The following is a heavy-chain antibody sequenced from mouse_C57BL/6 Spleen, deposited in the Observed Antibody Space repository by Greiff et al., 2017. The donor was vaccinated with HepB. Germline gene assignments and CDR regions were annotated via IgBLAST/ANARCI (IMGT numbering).Heavy chain of an antibody. CDR1: GYTFTDYE. Sequence: QVQLQQSGAELVRPGASVTLSCKASGYTFTDYEMHWVKQTPVHGLEWIGAIDPETGGTAYNQKFKGKAILTADKSSSTAYMELRSLTSEDSAVYYCTRFTYYYGNSGFAYWGQGTLVTVSA. J-gene: IGHJ3*01. D-gene: IGHD2-1*01. V-gene: IGHV1-15*01. CDR3: TRFTYYYGNSGFAY. CDR2: IDPETGGT.